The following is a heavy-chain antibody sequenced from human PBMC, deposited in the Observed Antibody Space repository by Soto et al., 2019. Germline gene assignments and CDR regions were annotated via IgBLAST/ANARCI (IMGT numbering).Heavy chain of an antibody. J-gene: IGHJ2*01. D-gene: IGHD6-19*01. CDR3: AMGGLAVAGQFDL. CDR2: IYYSGST. V-gene: IGHV4-31*03. Sequence: QVQLQESGPGLVKPSQTLSLTCTVSGGSISSGGYYWSWIRQHPGKGLEWIGYIYYSGSTYYNPALKSRVTISVDTSKNQFSLKLSSVTAADTAVYYCAMGGLAVAGQFDLWGRGTLVTVSS. CDR1: GGSISSGGYY.